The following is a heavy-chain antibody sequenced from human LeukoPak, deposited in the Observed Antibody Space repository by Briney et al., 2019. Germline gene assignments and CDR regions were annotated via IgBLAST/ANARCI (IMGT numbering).Heavy chain of an antibody. CDR3: ARAGGEWLEFDY. D-gene: IGHD2-8*02. Sequence: PSETLSLTCTVSGVSISSGGYYWSWIRQHPGKGLEWIGYIFYSGSTYYNPSLKSRVTISVDTSKNQFSLKLSSVTAEDTAVYYCARAGGEWLEFDYWGQGTLVTVSS. CDR1: GVSISSGGYY. J-gene: IGHJ4*02. V-gene: IGHV4-31*03. CDR2: IFYSGST.